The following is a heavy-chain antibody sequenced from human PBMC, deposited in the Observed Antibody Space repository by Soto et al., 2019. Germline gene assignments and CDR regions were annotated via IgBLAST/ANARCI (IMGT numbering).Heavy chain of an antibody. CDR2: IYTSGST. Sequence: LSLACTVSGGYISSYYWTWIRQPAGKGLQWIGRIYTSGSTNYNPSLQSRVTMSVDTSKNQFSLKLSSVTAADTAVYYCARDVLSSSQNWFDPWGQGTLVTVSS. D-gene: IGHD6-6*01. V-gene: IGHV4-4*07. CDR1: GGYISSYY. CDR3: ARDVLSSSQNWFDP. J-gene: IGHJ5*02.